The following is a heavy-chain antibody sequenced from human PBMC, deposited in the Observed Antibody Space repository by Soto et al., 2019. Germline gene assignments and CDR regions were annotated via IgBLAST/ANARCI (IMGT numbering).Heavy chain of an antibody. Sequence: ASVKVSCKVSGYTLTELSMHWVRQAPGKGIEWMGGFDPEDGETIYAQKFQGRVTMTEDTSTDTAYMERSSLRSEDTAVYYCATDGTGYYDYWGQGTLVTVSS. D-gene: IGHD3-9*01. CDR2: FDPEDGET. J-gene: IGHJ4*02. CDR1: GYTLTELS. V-gene: IGHV1-24*01. CDR3: ATDGTGYYDY.